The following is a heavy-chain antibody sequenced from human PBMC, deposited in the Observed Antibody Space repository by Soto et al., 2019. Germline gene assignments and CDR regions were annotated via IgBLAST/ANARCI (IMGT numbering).Heavy chain of an antibody. CDR3: ARGTSGSGSYYYGY. CDR1: GGSFSGYY. J-gene: IGHJ4*02. V-gene: IGHV4-34*01. Sequence: QVQLQQWGAGLLKPSETLSLTCAVYGGSFSGYYWSWIRQPPGKGLEWIGEINHSGSTNYNPSLKSRVTISVDTSKNQFSLKLSSVTDADTAVYYCARGTSGSGSYYYGYWGQGTLVTVSS. D-gene: IGHD3-10*01. CDR2: INHSGST.